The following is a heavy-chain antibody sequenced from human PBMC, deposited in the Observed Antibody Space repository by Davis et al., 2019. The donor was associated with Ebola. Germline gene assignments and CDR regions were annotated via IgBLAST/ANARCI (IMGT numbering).Heavy chain of an antibody. CDR3: AKKLEGSVDYFDY. J-gene: IGHJ4*02. CDR2: IRYDGSVK. D-gene: IGHD2-21*01. V-gene: IGHV3-30*02. Sequence: LGGSLRLSCAASGFTFSRYGMHWVRQAPGKGLEWVAYIRYDGSVKTYADSVKGRFTISRDNSKNTLYLQMNSLRIEDTAMYHCAKKLEGSVDYFDYWGQGTLVTVSS. CDR1: GFTFSRYG.